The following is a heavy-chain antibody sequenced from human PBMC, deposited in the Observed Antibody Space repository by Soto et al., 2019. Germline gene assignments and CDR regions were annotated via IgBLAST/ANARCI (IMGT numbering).Heavy chain of an antibody. CDR3: VRLFYYGSGSWVE. CDR2: VNPNNGHT. CDR1: GYTFTSYD. V-gene: IGHV1-8*01. J-gene: IGHJ4*02. D-gene: IGHD3-10*01. Sequence: QVQLVQSGAEVKKPGASVKVSCKASGYTFTSYDINWVRQATGQGPEWMGWVNPNNGHTGYAQKFQGRVTMTRNTSISTAYMELDSLRSEDTAVYYCVRLFYYGSGSWVEWGQGTLVTVSS.